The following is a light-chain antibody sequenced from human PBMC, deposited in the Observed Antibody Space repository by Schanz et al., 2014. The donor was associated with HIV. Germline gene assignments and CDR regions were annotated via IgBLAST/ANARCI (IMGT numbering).Light chain of an antibody. J-gene: IGLJ2*01. CDR2: EDN. CDR3: QSYDSSNPCV. Sequence: NFMLTQPHSVSESPGKTVTISCTGSSGSIARNYVQWPQHPPGSPPTTVIYEDNKRPSGVPERFSGSIDTSSNSASLTISGLRPEDEADYYCQSYDSSNPCVFGGGTKLTVL. V-gene: IGLV6-57*02. CDR1: SGSIARNY.